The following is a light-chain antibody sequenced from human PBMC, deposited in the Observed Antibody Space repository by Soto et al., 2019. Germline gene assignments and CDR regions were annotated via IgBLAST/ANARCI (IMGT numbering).Light chain of an antibody. Sequence: EIVLTQSPATLSLSPGERATLSCTASQSVSSNFLAWFQQKPGQAPRLLIYGASSRATGVPDRFSGGGSATDFTLTISRLEPEDFAVYYCQQYGSAPRTFGQGTKVE. CDR1: QSVSSNF. J-gene: IGKJ1*01. CDR3: QQYGSAPRT. V-gene: IGKV3-20*01. CDR2: GAS.